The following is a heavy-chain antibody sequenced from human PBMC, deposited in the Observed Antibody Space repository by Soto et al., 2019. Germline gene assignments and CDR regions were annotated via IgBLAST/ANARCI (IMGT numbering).Heavy chain of an antibody. D-gene: IGHD2-15*01. CDR1: GYTFTSYP. Sequence: PSVKVSCKASGYTFTSYPIHWVRQAPGQGLEWMGWINIGNGDTKYSQKLQGRVTITRDTSATTTYMEMSSLRSEDTAVYYCVREPLYGGRCYVNWFDPWGQGTLVTVSS. V-gene: IGHV1-3*04. CDR2: INIGNGDT. J-gene: IGHJ5*02. CDR3: VREPLYGGRCYVNWFDP.